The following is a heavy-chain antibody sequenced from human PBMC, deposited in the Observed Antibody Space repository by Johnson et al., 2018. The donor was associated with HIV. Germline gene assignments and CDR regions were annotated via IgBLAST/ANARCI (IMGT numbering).Heavy chain of an antibody. Sequence: EQLVESGGGLVKPGGSLRLSCAASGFTFSDYYMSWIRQAPGKGLEWVGRIKSKTDGGTTDYAAPVKGRFTISRDDSKNTLYLQMNSLKTEDTAVYYCTTAGGRDTIFGVANDAFDIWGQGTMVTVSS. J-gene: IGHJ3*02. CDR3: TTAGGRDTIFGVANDAFDI. D-gene: IGHD3-3*01. CDR2: IKSKTDGGTT. CDR1: GFTFSDYY. V-gene: IGHV3-15*01.